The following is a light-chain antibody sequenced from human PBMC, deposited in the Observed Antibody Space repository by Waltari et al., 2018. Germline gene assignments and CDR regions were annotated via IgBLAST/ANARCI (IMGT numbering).Light chain of an antibody. Sequence: QSALTQPASVSGSPGQSVTISCVGSTSDVGAHKFVSGYQQHPGEVPKLLVYDVNNRPSGVSNRFSGSKSGNTAALTISGLQPEDDSYYYCSSYTSSSTLVFGGGTKLTVL. CDR2: DVN. CDR1: TSDVGAHKF. J-gene: IGLJ2*01. V-gene: IGLV2-14*03. CDR3: SSYTSSSTLV.